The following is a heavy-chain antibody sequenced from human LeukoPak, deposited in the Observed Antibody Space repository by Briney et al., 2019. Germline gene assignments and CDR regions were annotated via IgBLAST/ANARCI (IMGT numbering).Heavy chain of an antibody. V-gene: IGHV4-34*01. CDR3: ARGRYDILTGYSPHDY. Sequence: SETLSLTCAVYGGSFSGYYWSWIRQPPGKGLEWIGEINHSGSTNYNPSLKSRVTISVDTPKNQFSLKLSSVTAADTAVYYCARGRYDILTGYSPHDYWDQGTLVTVSS. CDR2: INHSGST. CDR1: GGSFSGYY. D-gene: IGHD3-9*01. J-gene: IGHJ4*02.